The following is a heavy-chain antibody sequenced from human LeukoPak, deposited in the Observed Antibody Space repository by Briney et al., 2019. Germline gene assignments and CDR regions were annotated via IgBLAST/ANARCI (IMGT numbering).Heavy chain of an antibody. CDR3: AVGYSSTWYHFEY. CDR2: IKQDGSGK. Sequence: PGGSLRLSCAVSGFSFSSYWMSWVRQAPGKGLEWVANIKQDGSGKYYVDSVKGRFTISRDNAKNSLYLQMNSLRAEDTAVYYCAVGYSSTWYHFEYWGQGTLVTVSS. J-gene: IGHJ4*02. V-gene: IGHV3-7*03. D-gene: IGHD6-13*01. CDR1: GFSFSSYW.